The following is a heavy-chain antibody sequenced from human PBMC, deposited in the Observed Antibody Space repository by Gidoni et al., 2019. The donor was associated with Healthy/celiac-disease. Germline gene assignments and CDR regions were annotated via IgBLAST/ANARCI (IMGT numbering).Heavy chain of an antibody. J-gene: IGHJ4*02. CDR2: MSGSGGST. V-gene: IGHV3-23*01. CDR1: GLPFSSYA. Sequence: EVQLLESGGCLVQPVGSLRLSCAASGLPFSSYAMSWVRQAPGKGLEWVSAMSGSGGSTYYADSVKGRFTISRDKSKNTLYLQMNSLRAEDTAVYYCAKGDYDFWSGYKYYFDYWGQGTLVTVSS. D-gene: IGHD3-3*01. CDR3: AKGDYDFWSGYKYYFDY.